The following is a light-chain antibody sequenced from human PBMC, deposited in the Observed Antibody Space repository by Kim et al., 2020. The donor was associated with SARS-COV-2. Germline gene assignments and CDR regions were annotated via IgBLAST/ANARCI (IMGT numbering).Light chain of an antibody. Sequence: SSELTQDPAVSVALGQTVRITCQGDSLRSYYASWYQQKPGQAPVLVIYGKNNRPSGIPDRFSGSSSGNTASLTITGAQAEDEADYYCNSRDSRVFGGGTKLTVL. V-gene: IGLV3-19*01. CDR1: SLRSYY. J-gene: IGLJ3*02. CDR2: GKN. CDR3: NSRDSRV.